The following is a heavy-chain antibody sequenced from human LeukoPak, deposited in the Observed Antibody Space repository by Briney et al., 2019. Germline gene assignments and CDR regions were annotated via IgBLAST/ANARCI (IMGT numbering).Heavy chain of an antibody. CDR3: ARLLLLWVPGDY. J-gene: IGHJ4*02. D-gene: IGHD1-26*01. CDR2: IYPGDSDT. CDR1: GYIFTSYW. V-gene: IGHV5-51*01. Sequence: GESLKISWKGSGYIFTSYWIGGVRQMPGKGLEWMGIIYPGDSDTRDSPSFQGQVATSAGQSIPTAYLPWSSLKASDPAMYYCARLLLLWVPGDYWGQGTLVTVSS.